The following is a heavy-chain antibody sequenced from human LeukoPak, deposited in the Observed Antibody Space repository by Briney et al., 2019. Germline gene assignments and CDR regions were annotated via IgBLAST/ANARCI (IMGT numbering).Heavy chain of an antibody. CDR2: ISSSGSTI. Sequence: GGSLRLSCAASGFTFSDYYMSWIRQAPGKGLEWVSYISSSGSTIYYADSVKGRFTISRDNAKNSLYLQMNSLRAEDTAVYYCARDPPPPGIYDYVWGSYLHDAFDIWGQGTMVTVSS. CDR3: ARDPPPPGIYDYVWGSYLHDAFDI. CDR1: GFTFSDYY. J-gene: IGHJ3*02. V-gene: IGHV3-11*01. D-gene: IGHD3-16*02.